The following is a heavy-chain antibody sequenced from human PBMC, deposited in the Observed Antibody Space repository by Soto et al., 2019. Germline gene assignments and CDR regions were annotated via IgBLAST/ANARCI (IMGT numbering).Heavy chain of an antibody. Sequence: SETLSLTCAVSGYAISSTYYWGWIRQPPGKGLEWIGSINHSGTTYYNPSLKSRVTISVDSSKNQFSLKLTSVTAADTAVYYCVRDRPTGYFDYWGRGTLVTVSS. D-gene: IGHD6-6*01. CDR3: VRDRPTGYFDY. V-gene: IGHV4-38-2*02. J-gene: IGHJ4*02. CDR2: INHSGTT. CDR1: GYAISSTYY.